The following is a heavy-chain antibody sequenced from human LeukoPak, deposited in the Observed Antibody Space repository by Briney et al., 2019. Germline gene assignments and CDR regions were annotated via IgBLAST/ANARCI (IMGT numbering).Heavy chain of an antibody. CDR1: GYTFTSYY. V-gene: IGHV1-46*01. Sequence: GASVKVSCKASGYTFTSYYMHWVRQAPGQGLEWLGIINSSGGSTNYAQKFQGRVTMTRDTFASTVYMELSSLRSEDTAVYYCARGGVFGCGGDCFFDYWGQGTLVTVSS. D-gene: IGHD2-21*02. CDR3: ARGGVFGCGGDCFFDY. CDR2: INSSGGST. J-gene: IGHJ4*02.